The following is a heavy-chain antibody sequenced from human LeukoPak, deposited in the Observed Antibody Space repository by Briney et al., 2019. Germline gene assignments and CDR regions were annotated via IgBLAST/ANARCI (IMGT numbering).Heavy chain of an antibody. V-gene: IGHV4-59*01. Sequence: PSETLSLTCTVSGGSISSYYWSWIRQPPGMGLEWIGYIYYSGSTNYNPSLKSRVTISVDTSKNQFSLKLSSVTAADTAVYYCAREARSGWSDYYYYMYVWGKGTTVTVSS. D-gene: IGHD6-19*01. CDR2: IYYSGST. J-gene: IGHJ6*03. CDR1: GGSISSYY. CDR3: AREARSGWSDYYYYMYV.